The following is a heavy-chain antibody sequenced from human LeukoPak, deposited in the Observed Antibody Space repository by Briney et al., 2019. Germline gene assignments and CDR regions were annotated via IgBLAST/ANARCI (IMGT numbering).Heavy chain of an antibody. J-gene: IGHJ4*02. Sequence: KSGGSLRLSCAASGFTFSDYYMSWIRQAPGKGLEWVSYISSSGSTIYYADSVKGRFTISRDNAKNSLYLQMNSLRVEDTALYHCARKGLGGELGGFDSWGQGTLVTVSS. CDR3: ARKGLGGELGGFDS. V-gene: IGHV3-11*01. D-gene: IGHD1-7*01. CDR1: GFTFSDYY. CDR2: ISSSGSTI.